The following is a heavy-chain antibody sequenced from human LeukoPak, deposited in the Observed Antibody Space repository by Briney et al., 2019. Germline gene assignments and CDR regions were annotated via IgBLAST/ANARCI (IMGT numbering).Heavy chain of an antibody. Sequence: GGSLRLSCSVSGFTFRSYVMYWVRQAPGKGLEYVSVISSNGGSTNYADSVKGRFTISRGNSKNTLYLQMSSLRAEDTAVYYCVKGNNYDSSGYQFDYWGQGTLVTVSS. CDR3: VKGNNYDSSGYQFDY. V-gene: IGHV3-64D*06. CDR1: GFTFRSYV. CDR2: ISSNGGST. D-gene: IGHD3-22*01. J-gene: IGHJ4*02.